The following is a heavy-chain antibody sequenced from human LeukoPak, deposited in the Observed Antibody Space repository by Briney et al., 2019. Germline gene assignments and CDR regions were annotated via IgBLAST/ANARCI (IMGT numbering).Heavy chain of an antibody. Sequence: GGSLRLSCAASGFPFSSYWMHWVRQVPGKGLLWVSRVNSDGSATIYADSVGGRFTISRDNAKNTLYLQMSGLRVEDTAVYHCASDSPYYGMDVWGQGTTVTVSS. CDR3: ASDSPYYGMDV. J-gene: IGHJ6*02. CDR1: GFPFSSYW. V-gene: IGHV3-74*01. CDR2: VNSDGSAT.